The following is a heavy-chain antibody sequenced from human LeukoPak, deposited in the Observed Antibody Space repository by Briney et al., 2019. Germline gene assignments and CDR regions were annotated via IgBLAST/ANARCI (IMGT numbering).Heavy chain of an antibody. Sequence: PGESLRLACAASGFTSSSYWMSSVRQAPGNGREWVGRIKSKTDGGTTDYAAPVKGRFTISRDDSKNTLYLQMNSLKTEDTAVYYCTTDLKVRGVIIANWGQGTLVTVSS. CDR2: IKSKTDGGTT. CDR3: TTDLKVRGVIIAN. V-gene: IGHV3-15*01. CDR1: GFTSSSYW. D-gene: IGHD3-10*01. J-gene: IGHJ4*02.